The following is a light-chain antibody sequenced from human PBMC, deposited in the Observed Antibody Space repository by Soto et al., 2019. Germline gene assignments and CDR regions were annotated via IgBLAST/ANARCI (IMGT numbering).Light chain of an antibody. CDR2: GAS. CDR3: QQYGSSPPIT. CDR1: QSVSNSY. V-gene: IGKV3-20*01. Sequence: EIVLTQSPGTLFLSPGERATLSCRASQSVSNSYLAWYQQKPGQAPRLLIYGASSRATGIPDRFSGSGSGTDFTLTISRLEPEDFAVYYCQQYGSSPPITFGQGTRLEIK. J-gene: IGKJ5*01.